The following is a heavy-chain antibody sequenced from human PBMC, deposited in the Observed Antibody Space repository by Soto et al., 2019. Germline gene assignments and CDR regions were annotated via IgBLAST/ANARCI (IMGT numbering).Heavy chain of an antibody. Sequence: QVQLQESGPGLLKPSQTLSLTCTVSGGSISSGGYYWSWIRQHPGKGLEYIGYIYYSGSTYYNPSLKSRVAISVDTSKNQFSLKLTSVTAADTAVYYCAAEVGFGPLFEYWGQGTLVTVSS. CDR1: GGSISSGGYY. D-gene: IGHD3-3*01. CDR3: AAEVGFGPLFEY. CDR2: IYYSGST. J-gene: IGHJ4*02. V-gene: IGHV4-31*03.